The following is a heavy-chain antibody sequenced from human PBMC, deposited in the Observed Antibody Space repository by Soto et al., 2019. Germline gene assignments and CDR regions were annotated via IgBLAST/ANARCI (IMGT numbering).Heavy chain of an antibody. D-gene: IGHD4-17*01. CDR2: IYYSGST. J-gene: IGHJ5*02. Sequence: QLQLQESGPGLVKPSETLSLTCTVSGGSISSSSYYWGWIRQPPGKGLEWIGSIYYSGSTYYNPSLKCRVTISVDTSTNQFSLKLSSVTAADTAVYYCARPYGDREYNWFDPWGQGTLVTVSS. CDR1: GGSISSSSYY. CDR3: ARPYGDREYNWFDP. V-gene: IGHV4-39*01.